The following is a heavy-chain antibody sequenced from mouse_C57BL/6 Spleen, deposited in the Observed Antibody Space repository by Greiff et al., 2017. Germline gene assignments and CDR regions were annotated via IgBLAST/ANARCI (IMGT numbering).Heavy chain of an antibody. CDR2: IDPSDSYT. CDR1: GYTFTSYW. CDR3: ARGGNYEGMDY. Sequence: QVQLQQPGAELVMPGASVKLSCKASGYTFTSYWMHWVKQRPGQGLEWIGEIDPSDSYTNYNQKFKGKSTLTVDKSSSTAYMQLSSLTSEDSAVYYCARGGNYEGMDYWGQGTSVTVSS. D-gene: IGHD2-1*01. J-gene: IGHJ4*01. V-gene: IGHV1-69*01.